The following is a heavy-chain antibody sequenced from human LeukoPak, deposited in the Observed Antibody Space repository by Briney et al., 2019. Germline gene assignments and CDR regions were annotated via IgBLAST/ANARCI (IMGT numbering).Heavy chain of an antibody. CDR2: IYTSGST. V-gene: IGHV4-4*07. CDR3: ASQTVTKLNWFDP. Sequence: SETLSLTCTVSGGSISSYYWSWIRQPAGKGLEWIGRIYTSGSTNYNTSLKSRVTISVDTSKNQFSLKLSSVTAAATAVYYCASQTVTKLNWFDPWGQGTLVTVSS. CDR1: GGSISSYY. J-gene: IGHJ5*02. D-gene: IGHD4-17*01.